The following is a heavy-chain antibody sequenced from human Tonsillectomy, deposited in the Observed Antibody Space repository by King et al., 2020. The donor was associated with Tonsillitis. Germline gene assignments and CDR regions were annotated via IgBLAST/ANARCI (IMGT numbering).Heavy chain of an antibody. Sequence: VQLVESGAEVKKPGASVKVSCKASGYTFIGYYIHWVRQAPGQGLEWMGWMNPNTGDTNYAQKFQGRVTMTRDTSISTAYMEQSNLRSDDTAVYYCARDSYTTPPLWGQGTLVTVSS. D-gene: IGHD1-1*01. J-gene: IGHJ4*02. V-gene: IGHV1-2*02. CDR2: MNPNTGDT. CDR3: ARDSYTTPPL. CDR1: GYTFIGYY.